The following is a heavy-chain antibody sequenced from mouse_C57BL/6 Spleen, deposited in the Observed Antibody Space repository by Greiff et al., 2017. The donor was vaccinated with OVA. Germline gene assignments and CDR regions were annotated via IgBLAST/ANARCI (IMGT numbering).Heavy chain of an antibody. CDR1: GYAFTNYL. CDR3: ARGALGYFDV. Sequence: VQLQQSGAELVRPGTSVKVSCKASGYAFTNYLIEWVKQRPGKGLEWIGVINSGSGGTNYNEECKGKGTLTADKSSSTAYMQLNSLTSEDSAVYFCARGALGYFDVWGTGTTVTVSS. D-gene: IGHD3-1*01. J-gene: IGHJ1*03. CDR2: INSGSGGT. V-gene: IGHV1-54*01.